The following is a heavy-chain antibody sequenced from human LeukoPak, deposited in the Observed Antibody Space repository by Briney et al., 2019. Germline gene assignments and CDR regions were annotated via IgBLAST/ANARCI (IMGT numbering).Heavy chain of an antibody. V-gene: IGHV4-39*07. CDR1: GGSISSSNYY. CDR2: IFYNGAT. D-gene: IGHD4-23*01. CDR3: VRLSVVSPHRYFDL. J-gene: IGHJ2*01. Sequence: SETLSLTCTVSGGSISSSNYYWAWIRQPPGKGLEWIATIFYNGATQFNPSLKSRVTISVDTSKNQFSLGLTSVTAADTAVYYCVRLSVVSPHRYFDLWGRGTLVTVSS.